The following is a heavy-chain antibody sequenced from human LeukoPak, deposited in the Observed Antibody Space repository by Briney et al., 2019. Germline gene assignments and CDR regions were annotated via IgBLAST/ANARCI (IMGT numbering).Heavy chain of an antibody. Sequence: PGGSLRLSCAASGFTFSSYEMNWVRQAPGKGLEGVSYISSSGSTIYYADSVKGRFTISRDNAKNSLYLQMNSLRAEDTAVYYCARAAEQWLADFDYWGQGTLVTVSS. D-gene: IGHD6-19*01. V-gene: IGHV3-48*03. CDR2: ISSSGSTI. J-gene: IGHJ4*02. CDR3: ARAAEQWLADFDY. CDR1: GFTFSSYE.